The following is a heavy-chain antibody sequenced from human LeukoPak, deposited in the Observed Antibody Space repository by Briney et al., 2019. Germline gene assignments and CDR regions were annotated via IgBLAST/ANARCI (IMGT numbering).Heavy chain of an antibody. D-gene: IGHD2-8*01. CDR3: TTEAAVYAIRWSYGMDV. CDR2: IKSKTDGGTT. CDR1: GFTFSNAW. V-gene: IGHV3-15*01. Sequence: GGSLRLSCAASGFTFSNAWMSWVRQAPGKGLEWDGRIKSKTDGGTTDYAAPVKGRFTTSRDDSKNTLYLQMNSLKPEDTAVYYCTTEAAVYAIRWSYGMDVWGQGNTVTVSS. J-gene: IGHJ6*02.